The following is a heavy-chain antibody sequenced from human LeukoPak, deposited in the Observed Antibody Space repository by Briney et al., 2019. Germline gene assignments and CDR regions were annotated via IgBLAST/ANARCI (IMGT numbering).Heavy chain of an antibody. CDR2: ISGSGGST. J-gene: IGHJ5*02. D-gene: IGHD6-19*01. CDR1: GFTFSSYA. Sequence: PGGSLRLSCAASGFTFSSYAMSWVRQAPGKGLEWVSAISGSGGSTYYADSVKGRFTISRDNAKNSLYLQMNSLRAEDTALYYCAKGKGREGSSGWYASWFDPWGQGTLVTVSS. CDR3: AKGKGREGSSGWYASWFDP. V-gene: IGHV3-23*01.